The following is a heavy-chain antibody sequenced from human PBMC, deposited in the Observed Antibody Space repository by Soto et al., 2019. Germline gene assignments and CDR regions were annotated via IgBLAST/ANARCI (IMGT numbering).Heavy chain of an antibody. CDR3: ARDCGGDCYRAFDI. J-gene: IGHJ3*02. V-gene: IGHV1-3*01. Sequence: VASVKVSCKASGYTFTSYAMHWVRQAPGQRLEWMGRINAGNGNTKYSQKFQGRVTITRDTSASTAYMELSSLRSEDTAVYYCARDCGGDCYRAFDIWGQGTMVTVSS. D-gene: IGHD2-21*02. CDR1: GYTFTSYA. CDR2: INAGNGNT.